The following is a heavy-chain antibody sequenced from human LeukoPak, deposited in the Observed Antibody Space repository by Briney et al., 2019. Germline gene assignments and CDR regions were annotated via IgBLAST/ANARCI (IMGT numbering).Heavy chain of an antibody. CDR2: ISDSDDTT. D-gene: IGHD6-19*01. CDR1: GFTFSSFP. CDR3: AKQKDSSTAFYYDYSLDV. Sequence: GGSLRLSCAASGFTFSSFPMSWVRQAPGKGLEWVSSISDSDDTTYYGDSVRGRFTISRDDSKNTLYLQMNSLRAEDTAVYYCAKQKDSSTAFYYDYSLDVWGQGTTVTVSS. V-gene: IGHV3-23*01. J-gene: IGHJ6*02.